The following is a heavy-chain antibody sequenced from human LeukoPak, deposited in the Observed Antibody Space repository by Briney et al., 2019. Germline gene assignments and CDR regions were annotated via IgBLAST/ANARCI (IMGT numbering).Heavy chain of an antibody. V-gene: IGHV1-8*01. CDR1: GYTFTSYD. CDR3: ARVREYDILTGYYSFDY. CDR2: MNPNSGNT. Sequence: ASVTVSCKASGYTFTSYDINWVRQATGQGLEWMGWMNPNSGNTGYAQKFQGRVTMTRNTSISTAYMGLSSLRSEDTAVYYCARVREYDILTGYYSFDYWGQGTLVTVSS. J-gene: IGHJ4*02. D-gene: IGHD3-9*01.